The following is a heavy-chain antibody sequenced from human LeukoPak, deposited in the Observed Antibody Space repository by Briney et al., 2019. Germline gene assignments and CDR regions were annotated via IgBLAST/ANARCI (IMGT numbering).Heavy chain of an antibody. CDR1: GYKFPISL. CDR3: ARLRGGQPPPFDF. D-gene: IGHD1-14*01. V-gene: IGHV5-51*01. CDR2: IYPGDSYT. J-gene: IGHJ4*02. Sequence: GESLKISCKGSGYKFPISLIAWVRKKPGEGLEWMGIIYPGDSYTTYSPSFQGQVTFSADKSSTTAYLQWSSLKASDTATYYCARLRGGQPPPFDFWGQGTLVTVSS.